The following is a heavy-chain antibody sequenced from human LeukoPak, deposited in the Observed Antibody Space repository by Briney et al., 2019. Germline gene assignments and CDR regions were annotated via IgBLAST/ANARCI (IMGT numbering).Heavy chain of an antibody. D-gene: IGHD3-9*01. V-gene: IGHV4-59*01. J-gene: IGHJ5*02. CDR2: IYYSGST. Sequence: SETLSLTCTVSGGSISSYYWSWIRQPPGKGLEWIGYIYYSGSTNYNPSLKSRVTISVDTSKNQFSLKLRSVTAADTAVYSCARLTVYSSESWFDPWGQGTLVTVSS. CDR1: GGSISSYY. CDR3: ARLTVYSSESWFDP.